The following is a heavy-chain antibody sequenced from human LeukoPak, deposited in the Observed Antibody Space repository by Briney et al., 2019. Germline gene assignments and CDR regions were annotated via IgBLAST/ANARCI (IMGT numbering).Heavy chain of an antibody. Sequence: GASVKVSCKASGGTFSSYAISWVRQAPGQGLEWMGGIIPIFGTANYAQKFQGRVTITADESTSTAYMELSSLRSEDTAVYYCARGRTTVTHLDYWGQGTLVTVSS. CDR1: GGTFSSYA. CDR2: IIPIFGTA. V-gene: IGHV1-69*13. D-gene: IGHD4-17*01. CDR3: ARGRTTVTHLDY. J-gene: IGHJ4*02.